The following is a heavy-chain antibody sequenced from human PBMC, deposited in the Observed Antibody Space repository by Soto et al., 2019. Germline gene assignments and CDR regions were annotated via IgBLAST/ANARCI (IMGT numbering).Heavy chain of an antibody. CDR2: ISGGGGSS. CDR1: GFTFSNYA. V-gene: IGHV3-23*01. CDR3: ALTCGVDCHSVFFY. Sequence: EVQLLESGGGLVQPGGSLRLSCAASGFTFSNYAMSWVRQAPGKGLEWVSGISGGGGSSYYADSVKGRFTISRDNSKKTLYLQMNSMRAEATAVYYCALTCGVDCHSVFFYWGQGTLVIVSS. D-gene: IGHD2-21*02. J-gene: IGHJ4*02.